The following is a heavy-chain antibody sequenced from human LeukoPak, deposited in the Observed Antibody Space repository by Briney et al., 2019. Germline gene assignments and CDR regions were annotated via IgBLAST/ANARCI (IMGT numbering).Heavy chain of an antibody. CDR2: IYYSGST. CDR1: GGSISSGDYY. D-gene: IGHD4-11*01. CDR3: ARDGTTITGDYHYYYMDV. J-gene: IGHJ6*03. V-gene: IGHV4-30-4*01. Sequence: PSETLSLTCTVSGGSISSGDYYWSWIRQPPGKGLEWIGYIYYSGSTYYNPSLKSRVTMSLDTSKNQFSLNLSSVSAADAAVYYCARDGTTITGDYHYYYMDVWGKGTTVTVSS.